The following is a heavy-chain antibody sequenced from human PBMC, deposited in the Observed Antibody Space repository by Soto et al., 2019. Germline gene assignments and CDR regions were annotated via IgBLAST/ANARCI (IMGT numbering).Heavy chain of an antibody. Sequence: QVHLVQSGAEVKRPGASVKVSCKASGYRFTDYAIHWERQAPGQRPEWMGWINPDNGYTKYSQRFQGRLTISTNTSATTAYMELTSLNSEDTGVFYCARDSEWLTLGAENFQYWGQGTLVTVTS. CDR1: GYRFTDYA. D-gene: IGHD6-19*01. J-gene: IGHJ1*01. CDR3: ARDSEWLTLGAENFQY. CDR2: INPDNGYT. V-gene: IGHV1-3*01.